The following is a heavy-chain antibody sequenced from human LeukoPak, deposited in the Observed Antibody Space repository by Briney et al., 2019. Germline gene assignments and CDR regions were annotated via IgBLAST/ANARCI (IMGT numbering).Heavy chain of an antibody. J-gene: IGHJ4*02. CDR1: GFSFSSFW. CDR2: ISYDGSDK. V-gene: IGHV3-30*18. D-gene: IGHD3-10*01. Sequence: GGSLRLSCAASGFSFSSFWMHWVRQAPGKGLEWVALISYDGSDKYYADSVKGRFTISRDNSKNTLYLQMNSLRAEDTAVYYCAKDRSRENYYGSGSSPPDYWGQGTLVTVSS. CDR3: AKDRSRENYYGSGSSPPDY.